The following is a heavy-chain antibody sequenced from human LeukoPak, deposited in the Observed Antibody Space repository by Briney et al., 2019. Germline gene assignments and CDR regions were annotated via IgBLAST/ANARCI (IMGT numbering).Heavy chain of an antibody. CDR3: ARGLYSSSSIWFDP. V-gene: IGHV1-8*01. CDR2: MNPNSGNT. CDR1: GYTFTSYD. D-gene: IGHD6-6*01. Sequence: ASVTVSCTASGYTFTSYDINWVRQATGQGLEWMGWMNPNSGNTGYAQKFQGRVTMTRNTSISTAYMELSSLRSEDTAVYYCARGLYSSSSIWFDPWGQGTLVTVSS. J-gene: IGHJ5*02.